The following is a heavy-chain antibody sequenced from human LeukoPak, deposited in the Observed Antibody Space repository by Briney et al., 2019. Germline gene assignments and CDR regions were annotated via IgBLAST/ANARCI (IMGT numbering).Heavy chain of an antibody. CDR1: VGSLSGSY. J-gene: IGHJ4*02. D-gene: IGHD1-1*01. CDR3: ARGPCRSINCPLRY. CDR2: INHSGRT. Sequence: SETLSLTCAVYVGSLSGSYCSWIRQSPGKGLEWIGEINHSGRTNYNPSLESRATISFDTSKNQFSLRVTSVTSADTAVYYCARGPCRSINCPLRYWGQGTLVTV. V-gene: IGHV4-34*01.